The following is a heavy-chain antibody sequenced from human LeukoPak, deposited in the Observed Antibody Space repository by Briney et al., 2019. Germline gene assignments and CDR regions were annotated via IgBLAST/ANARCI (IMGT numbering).Heavy chain of an antibody. CDR3: GSSSVVSVAGTGY. D-gene: IGHD6-19*01. J-gene: IGHJ4*02. CDR1: GYTFTGYY. V-gene: IGHV1-2*02. CDR2: INPNSGGI. Sequence: ASVKVSCKASGYTFTGYYMHWVRQAPGQGLEWMGWINPNSGGINYAQKFQGRVTMTRDTSIITAYMELSRLRSDDVAVYYYGSSSVVSVAGTGYWGQGTLVTVSS.